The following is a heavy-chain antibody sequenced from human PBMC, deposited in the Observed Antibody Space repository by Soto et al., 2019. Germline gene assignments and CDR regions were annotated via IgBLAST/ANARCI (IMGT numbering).Heavy chain of an antibody. CDR1: GFTFNNYA. J-gene: IGHJ4*02. CDR3: AKGRGGSGSLTPRVDF. Sequence: EVQLLESGGGLVQPGGSLRLSCAASGFTFNNYAMTWVRQAPXXXXXXXSAISGGGDTTSNADSVKGRFTVSRDGSKNTLYLQMSSLRAEDTALYYCAKGRGGSGSLTPRVDFWGQGTLVTVSS. CDR2: ISGGGDTT. V-gene: IGHV3-23*01. D-gene: IGHD3-10*01.